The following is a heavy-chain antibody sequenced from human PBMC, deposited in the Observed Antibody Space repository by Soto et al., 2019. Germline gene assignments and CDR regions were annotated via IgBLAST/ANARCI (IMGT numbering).Heavy chain of an antibody. CDR1: GFTFSNYG. CDR3: AKELWFGQRVFDF. V-gene: IGHV3-23*01. J-gene: IGHJ4*02. Sequence: EVQLLESGGGLVQPGGSLRLSCAASGFTFSNYGMSWVRQAPGKGLEWVSVISGSGGTAFYADSVKGRFTVSRDNSKNTLFLQMSSLRDEDTAVYYCAKELWFGQRVFDFWGQGTLVTVYS. D-gene: IGHD3-10*01. CDR2: ISGSGGTA.